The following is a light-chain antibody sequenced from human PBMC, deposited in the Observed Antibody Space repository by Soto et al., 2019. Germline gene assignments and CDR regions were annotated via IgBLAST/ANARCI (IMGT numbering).Light chain of an antibody. V-gene: IGKV3-20*01. CDR3: QQYGSSPWT. CDR2: GAS. J-gene: IGKJ1*01. CDR1: QSVSSSY. Sequence: EIVLTQSPGTLSLSPGERATLSCRASQSVSSSYLAWYQQKPGQAPRLLIYGASSRATGIPDRFSGSGSGTDFTLTISRLEPEDFAVYYCQQYGSSPWTVGQGTKVVIK.